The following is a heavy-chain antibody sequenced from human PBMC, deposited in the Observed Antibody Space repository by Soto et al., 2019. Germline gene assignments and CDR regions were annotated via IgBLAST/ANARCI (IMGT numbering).Heavy chain of an antibody. D-gene: IGHD2-21*02. J-gene: IGHJ4*02. Sequence: PGGSLRLSCAAPVLTLSGHWMTGVRQTPGEGLQWVAAIKPDGSETFYVDSVKGRFTISRDNARNSLFLQMDSLRAEDTAVYYCTSRPSGMTYHAVFDFWGQGTLVTVSS. CDR1: VLTLSGHW. CDR2: IKPDGSET. CDR3: TSRPSGMTYHAVFDF. V-gene: IGHV3-7*03.